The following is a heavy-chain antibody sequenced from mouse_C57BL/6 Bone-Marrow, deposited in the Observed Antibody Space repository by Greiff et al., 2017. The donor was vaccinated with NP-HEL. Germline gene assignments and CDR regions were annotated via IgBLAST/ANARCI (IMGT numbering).Heavy chain of an antibody. CDR3: ASPFYPYYYAMDY. J-gene: IGHJ4*01. CDR2: IWSGGST. Sequence: QVQLQQSGPGLVQPSQSLSITCTVSGFSLTSYGVHWVRQSPGKGLEWLGVIWSGGSTDYNAAFISRLSISKDNSKSQVFFKMNSLQADDTAIYYCASPFYPYYYAMDYWGQGTSVTVSS. V-gene: IGHV2-2*01. CDR1: GFSLTSYG. D-gene: IGHD2-1*01.